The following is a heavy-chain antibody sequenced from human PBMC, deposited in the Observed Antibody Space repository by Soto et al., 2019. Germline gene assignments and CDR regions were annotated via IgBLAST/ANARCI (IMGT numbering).Heavy chain of an antibody. CDR2: IYYSGST. J-gene: IGHJ4*02. CDR3: ARSPNCGGDCSLIDY. V-gene: IGHV4-61*01. CDR1: GGSVSSGSYY. D-gene: IGHD2-21*02. Sequence: PSETLSLTCTVSGGSVSSGSYYWSWIRQPPGKGLEWIGYIYYSGSTNYNPSLKSRVTISVDTSKNQFSLKLSSVTAADTAVYYCARSPNCGGDCSLIDYWGQGTLVTVSS.